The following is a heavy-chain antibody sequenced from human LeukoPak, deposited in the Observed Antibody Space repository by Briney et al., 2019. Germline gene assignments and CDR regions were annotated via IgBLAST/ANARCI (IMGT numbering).Heavy chain of an antibody. CDR3: ARGREGNYYGSGSYFDY. Sequence: GASVKVSCKASGGTFSSYAISWVRQAPGQGLEWMGGIIPIFGTANYAQKFQGRVTMTRNTSISTAYMELSSLRSEDTAVYYCARGREGNYYGSGSYFDYWGQGTLVTVSS. CDR1: GGTFSSYA. D-gene: IGHD3-10*01. J-gene: IGHJ4*02. CDR2: IIPIFGTA. V-gene: IGHV1-69*05.